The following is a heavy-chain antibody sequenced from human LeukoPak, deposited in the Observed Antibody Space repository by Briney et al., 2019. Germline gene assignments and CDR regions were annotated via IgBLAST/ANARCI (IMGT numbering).Heavy chain of an antibody. CDR2: ISGSGGST. CDR3: AKDHDSSGYYYAVARFDY. Sequence: PGGSLRLSCAASGFTFSSYAMSWVRQAPGKGLEWVSAISGSGGSTYYADSVKGRFTISRDNSKNTLYLQMNSLRAEDTAVYYCAKDHDSSGYYYAVARFDYWGQGTLVTVSS. D-gene: IGHD3-22*01. V-gene: IGHV3-23*01. CDR1: GFTFSSYA. J-gene: IGHJ4*02.